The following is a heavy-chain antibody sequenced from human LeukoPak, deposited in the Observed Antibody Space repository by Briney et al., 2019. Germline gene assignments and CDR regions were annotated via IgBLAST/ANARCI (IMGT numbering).Heavy chain of an antibody. V-gene: IGHV1-2*02. CDR3: ARVRGFLERLFYY. Sequence: ASVKVSCKASGYTFTGYYMHGVRQAPGQGLEWMGWINPNSGGTNYAQKFQGRVTMTRDTSISTAYMELSRLGSDDTAVYYCARVRGFLERLFYYWGQGTLVTVSS. J-gene: IGHJ4*02. CDR2: INPNSGGT. CDR1: GYTFTGYY. D-gene: IGHD3-3*01.